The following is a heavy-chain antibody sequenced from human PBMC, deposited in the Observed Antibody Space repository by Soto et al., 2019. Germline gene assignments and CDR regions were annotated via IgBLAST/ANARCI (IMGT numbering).Heavy chain of an antibody. V-gene: IGHV3-48*01. D-gene: IGHD2-21*01. Sequence: GGSLRLSCAASGFTFSSYSMNWVRQAPGKGLEWVSYISSSSSTIYYADSVKGRFTISRDNAKNSLYLQMNSLRAEDTAVYFCVRGRDSGLYYFDSWGQGTLVTVSS. J-gene: IGHJ4*02. CDR1: GFTFSSYS. CDR2: ISSSSSTI. CDR3: VRGRDSGLYYFDS.